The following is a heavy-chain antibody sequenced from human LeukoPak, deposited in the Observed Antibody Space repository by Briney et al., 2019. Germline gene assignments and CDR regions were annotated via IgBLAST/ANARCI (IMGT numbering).Heavy chain of an antibody. V-gene: IGHV1-18*01. CDR1: GYTFTSYG. D-gene: IGHD1-7*01. J-gene: IGHJ5*02. CDR2: ISAYNGNT. Sequence: GASVKVSCKASGYTFTSYGISWVRQAPGQGLEWMGWISAYNGNTNYAQKLQGRVTMTTDTSTSTAYMELRSLRSDDTAVYYCARDPDWRNWNYQDWFDPWGQGTLVTVSS. CDR3: ARDPDWRNWNYQDWFDP.